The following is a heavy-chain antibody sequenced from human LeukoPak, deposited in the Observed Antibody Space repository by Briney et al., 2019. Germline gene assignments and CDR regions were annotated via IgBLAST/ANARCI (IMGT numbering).Heavy chain of an antibody. CDR3: ARRQTFFDY. CDR2: IYTDGST. V-gene: IGHV4-4*09. J-gene: IGHJ4*02. Sequence: SQILSLTCTVSGGSISSYFWSWIRQPPGKGLEWIGYIYTDGSTIYNPSLKSRVTISLDTSKKQFSLKLTSVTAPDTAVYYCARRQTFFDYWGQGTLVTVSS. CDR1: GGSISSYF.